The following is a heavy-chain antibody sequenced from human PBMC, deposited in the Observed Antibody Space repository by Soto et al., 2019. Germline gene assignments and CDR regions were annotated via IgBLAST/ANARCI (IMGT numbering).Heavy chain of an antibody. CDR2: ITRDSNHI. D-gene: IGHD1-26*01. CDR3: ARPFIVGSTTLGY. CDR1: GFTFSAYT. V-gene: IGHV3-21*01. Sequence: GGSLRLSCAASGFTFSAYTINWVRQAPGKGLEWVASITRDSNHIYFADSVKGRFTLSRDNAKSSVYLQMNSLRAEDTAIYFCARPFIVGSTTLGYWGQGTLVTVSS. J-gene: IGHJ4*02.